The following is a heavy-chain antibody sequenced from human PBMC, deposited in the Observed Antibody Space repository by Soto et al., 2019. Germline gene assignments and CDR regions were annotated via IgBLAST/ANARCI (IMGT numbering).Heavy chain of an antibody. V-gene: IGHV3-48*01. CDR1: GFSISDSG. J-gene: IGHJ4*02. CDR2: ISSSSRTI. Sequence: ESGGGLIQPGGSLRLSCEASGFSISDSGMNWVRRAPGKRLEWISYISSSSRTIYYAASVEGRFTISRDNVRNSVHLQMNSLRGEDTGVYYCARTRMEWALYFDNWGLGTLVTVSS. CDR3: ARTRMEWALYFDN. D-gene: IGHD3-3*01.